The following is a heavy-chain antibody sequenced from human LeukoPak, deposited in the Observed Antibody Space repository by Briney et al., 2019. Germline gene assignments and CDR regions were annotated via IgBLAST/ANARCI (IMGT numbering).Heavy chain of an antibody. D-gene: IGHD3-9*01. J-gene: IGHJ4*02. CDR2: IYPGDSDT. V-gene: IGHV5-51*01. CDR1: GYSFTSYW. CDR3: ARTYYDILTGYRGAYYFDY. Sequence: GESLKISCKGSGYSFTSYWIGWVRQMPGKGLEWMGIIYPGDSDTRYSPSFQGQVTISADRSISTAYLQWSSLKASDTAMYYCARTYYDILTGYRGAYYFDYWGQGTLVTVSS.